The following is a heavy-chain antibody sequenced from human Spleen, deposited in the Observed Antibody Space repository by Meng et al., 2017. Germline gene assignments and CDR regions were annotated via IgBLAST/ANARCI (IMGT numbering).Heavy chain of an antibody. CDR3: ARDLGVVTAALGY. J-gene: IGHJ4*02. CDR1: GFTFADYD. V-gene: IGHV3-9*01. Sequence: LSLTCAASGFTFADYDMYWVRQTPGKGLEWVSGISWNGDTREYADSVKGRFTVSRDNAKNSLFLQMNSLRAEDTALYYCARDLGVVTAALGYWGQGTLVTVSS. D-gene: IGHD2-21*02. CDR2: ISWNGDTR.